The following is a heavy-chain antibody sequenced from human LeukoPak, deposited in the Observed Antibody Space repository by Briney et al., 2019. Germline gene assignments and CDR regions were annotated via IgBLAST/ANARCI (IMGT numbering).Heavy chain of an antibody. D-gene: IGHD5-18*01. J-gene: IGHJ4*02. CDR1: GYSISSGYY. V-gene: IGHV4-38-2*02. Sequence: SETLSLTCSVSGYSISSGYYWGWIRQPPGKGLEWIGSIYHSGSTYYNPSLKSRVTISVDTSKNQFSLKLSSVTAADTAVYYCARDRGDSYGLDYWGQGTLVTVSS. CDR3: ARDRGDSYGLDY. CDR2: IYHSGST.